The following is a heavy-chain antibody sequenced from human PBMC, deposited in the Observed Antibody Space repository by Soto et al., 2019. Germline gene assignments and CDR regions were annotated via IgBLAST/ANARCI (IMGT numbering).Heavy chain of an antibody. Sequence: ASVKVSCKASGYSFTNYDIHWVRQAPGQGLEWMGWINPFDGSRMFAQSFQGRVTMTRDTSTSTVYMEVSSLRSEDTAVYYCSRVDPGETSPFDHWGQGTLVTVSS. V-gene: IGHV1-46*03. CDR1: GYSFTNYD. D-gene: IGHD3-10*01. J-gene: IGHJ4*02. CDR3: SRVDPGETSPFDH. CDR2: INPFDGSR.